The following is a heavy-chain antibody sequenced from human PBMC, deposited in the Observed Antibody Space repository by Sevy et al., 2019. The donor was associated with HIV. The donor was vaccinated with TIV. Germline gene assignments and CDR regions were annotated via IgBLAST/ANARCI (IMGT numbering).Heavy chain of an antibody. CDR1: GLTFKTYG. CDR2: ISYDGTYR. D-gene: IGHD6-19*01. J-gene: IGHJ4*02. CDR3: AKTPGWQTLYFDY. V-gene: IGHV3-30*18. Sequence: GGSLRLSCAASGLTFKTYGMHWVRQAPGKGLEWVALISYDGTYRRYADSVKGRFTISRDNSKNTVFLQMDSLRTEDTAVYYSAKTPGWQTLYFDYWGQGTLVTVSS.